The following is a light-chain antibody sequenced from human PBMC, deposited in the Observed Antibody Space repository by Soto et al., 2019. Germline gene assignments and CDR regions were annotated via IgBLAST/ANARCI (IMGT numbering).Light chain of an antibody. CDR1: QSVSSN. CDR3: QQRSNWPHTWT. Sequence: PGGCSTLSFTAIQSVSSNCAWYQQKPSQAPSLLLYGAASWASGIPDRFSGSGSGTDFALTISSLEPEDFAVYYCQQRSNWPHTWTFGQGTKVDIK. CDR2: GAA. J-gene: IGKJ1*01. V-gene: IGKV3-11*01.